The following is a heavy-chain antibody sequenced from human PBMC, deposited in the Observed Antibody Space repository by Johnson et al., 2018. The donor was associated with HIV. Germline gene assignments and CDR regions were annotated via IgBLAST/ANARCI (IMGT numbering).Heavy chain of an antibody. CDR2: INWNGGST. J-gene: IGHJ3*02. Sequence: EVQLVESGGGVVRPGGSLRLSCAASGFTFDDYGMSWVRQTPGKGLEWVSGINWNGGSTGYADSVKGRFTLSRDNAKNSLYLQMNSLRAEDTALYYCARDRGGPERNYDFWSGYYGGDAFDIWGQGTMVTVSS. D-gene: IGHD3-3*01. V-gene: IGHV3-20*04. CDR3: ARDRGGPERNYDFWSGYYGGDAFDI. CDR1: GFTFDDYG.